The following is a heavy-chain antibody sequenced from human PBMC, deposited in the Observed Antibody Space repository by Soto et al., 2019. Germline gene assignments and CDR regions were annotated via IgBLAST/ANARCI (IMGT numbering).Heavy chain of an antibody. Sequence: GGSLRLSCAASGFTFGSYGMHWVRQAPGKGLEWVAVISYDGSNKYYGDFVKGRFTISRDNSEDTLFLQMNSLRAEDTAVYYCAKDGSLPFGVRTECVDVWGLGTTVTVSS. J-gene: IGHJ6*02. CDR2: ISYDGSNK. D-gene: IGHD2-15*01. V-gene: IGHV3-30*18. CDR3: AKDGSLPFGVRTECVDV. CDR1: GFTFGSYG.